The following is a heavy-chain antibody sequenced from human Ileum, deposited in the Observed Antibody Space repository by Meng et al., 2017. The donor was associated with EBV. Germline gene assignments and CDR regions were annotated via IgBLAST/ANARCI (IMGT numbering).Heavy chain of an antibody. J-gene: IGHJ4*02. CDR2: IIPPFDTA. CDR1: EGTFSRYS. Sequence: QVPLVQVGAEVKKPGSAVKVSCKASEGTFSRYSISWVRQAPGQGLEWMGGIIPPFDTANYAQKFQGRVTITADKSTGTAYMELSSLRSEDTAIYYCARGGDSSGWYWYFDYWGQGTLVTVSS. CDR3: ARGGDSSGWYWYFDY. V-gene: IGHV1-69*06. D-gene: IGHD6-19*01.